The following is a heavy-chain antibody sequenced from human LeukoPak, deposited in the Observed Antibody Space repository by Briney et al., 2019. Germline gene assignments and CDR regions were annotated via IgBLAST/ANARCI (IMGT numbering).Heavy chain of an antibody. CDR1: GGSISSDNW. D-gene: IGHD5-24*01. Sequence: SETLSLTCAVFGGSISSDNWWSWVRQPPGKGLEWIGEIYHSGSTNYNPSLQSRVTISVDKSNNHFSLRLTSVTAADTAVYYCARSVEMATIPFDYWGQGTLVTVSS. CDR3: ARSVEMATIPFDY. CDR2: IYHSGST. J-gene: IGHJ4*02. V-gene: IGHV4-4*02.